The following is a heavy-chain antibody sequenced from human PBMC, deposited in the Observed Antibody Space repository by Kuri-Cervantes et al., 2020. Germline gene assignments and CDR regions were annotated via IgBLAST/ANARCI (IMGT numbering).Heavy chain of an antibody. D-gene: IGHD3-22*01. CDR2: ISTSGKTI. J-gene: IGHJ4*02. V-gene: IGHV3-48*01. CDR1: GFTFSGSA. Sequence: GGSLRLSCAASGFTFSGSAMHWVRQASGKGLEWVSHISTSGKTISYANSVKGRFTISRDNAKNSLYLHMNSPRAEDTAVYYCARGLRGSGGYYDYWGQGTLVTVSS. CDR3: ARGLRGSGGYYDY.